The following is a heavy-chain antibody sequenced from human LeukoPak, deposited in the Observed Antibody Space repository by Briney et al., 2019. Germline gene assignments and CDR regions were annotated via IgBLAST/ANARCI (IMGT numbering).Heavy chain of an antibody. CDR3: ARANYYDSSGYDY. CDR2: IYHSGST. CDR1: GGSISSGGYS. V-gene: IGHV4-30-2*01. D-gene: IGHD3-22*01. J-gene: IGHJ4*02. Sequence: SETLSLTCAVSGGSISSGGYSWSWIRQPPGKGLEWIGYIYHSGSTYYNPSLKSRVTISVDRSKNQFSLKLSSVTAADTAVYYCARANYYDSSGYDYWGQGTLVTVSS.